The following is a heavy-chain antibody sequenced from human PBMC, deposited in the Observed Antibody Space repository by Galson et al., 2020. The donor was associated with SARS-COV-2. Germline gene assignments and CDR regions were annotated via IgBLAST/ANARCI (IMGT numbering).Heavy chain of an antibody. CDR2: IYYSGST. CDR1: GGSISSSSYY. V-gene: IGHV4-39*07. CDR3: ARSIPLYSSSWFGPDAFDI. Sequence: SETLSLTCTVSGGSISSSSYYWGWIRQPPGKGLEWIGSIYYSGSTYYNPSLKSRVTISVDTSKNQFSLKLSSVTAADTAVYYCARSIPLYSSSWFGPDAFDICGQGTMVTVSS. J-gene: IGHJ3*02. D-gene: IGHD6-13*01.